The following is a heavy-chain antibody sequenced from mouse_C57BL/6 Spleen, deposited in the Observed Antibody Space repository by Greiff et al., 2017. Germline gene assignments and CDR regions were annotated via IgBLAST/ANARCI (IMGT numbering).Heavy chain of an antibody. CDR3: ARVNVYWYFDV. CDR1: GYTFTSYW. Sequence: QVQLQQPGAELVKPGASVKLSCKASGYTFTSYWMQWVKQRPGQGLEWIGEIDPYASYTNYNQKFKGKATLTVDPSSSTAYMQLSSLTSEDAAVDYCARVNVYWYFDVWGTGTTVTVSS. CDR2: IDPYASYT. V-gene: IGHV1-50*01. J-gene: IGHJ1*03.